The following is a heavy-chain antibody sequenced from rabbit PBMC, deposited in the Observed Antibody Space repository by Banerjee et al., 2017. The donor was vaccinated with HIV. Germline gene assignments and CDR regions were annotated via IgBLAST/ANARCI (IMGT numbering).Heavy chain of an antibody. V-gene: IGHV1S45*01. CDR3: ARDLAGVIGWNFDL. Sequence: QEQLLESGGGLVKPEGSLTLTCTASGFSFSNKYVMCWVRQAPGKGLEWIACIYAGSSGNTYYASWAKGRFTISKASWTTVTLQMTSLTAADTASYFCARDLAGVIGWNFDLWGPGTLVTVS. CDR1: GFSFSNKYV. CDR2: IYAGSSGNT. J-gene: IGHJ4*01. D-gene: IGHD4-1*01.